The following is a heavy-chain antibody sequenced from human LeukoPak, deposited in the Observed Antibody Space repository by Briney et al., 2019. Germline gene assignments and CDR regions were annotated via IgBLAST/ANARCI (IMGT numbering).Heavy chain of an antibody. CDR3: ARWRTLIAVAGMDY. J-gene: IGHJ4*02. Sequence: GGSLRLSCAASGFTFSSYGMHWVRQAPGKGLEWVAVISYDGSNKYYADSVKGRFTISRDNAKNSLYLQMNSLRAEDTAVYYCARWRTLIAVAGMDYWGQGTLVTVSS. D-gene: IGHD6-19*01. V-gene: IGHV3-30*03. CDR1: GFTFSSYG. CDR2: ISYDGSNK.